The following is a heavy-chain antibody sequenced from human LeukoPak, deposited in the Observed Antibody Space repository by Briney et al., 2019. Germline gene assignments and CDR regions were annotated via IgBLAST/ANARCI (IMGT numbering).Heavy chain of an antibody. CDR1: GFTFSSYG. CDR3: ARDSCGSPSCFDY. CDR2: IWYDGSNK. D-gene: IGHD2-2*01. J-gene: IGHJ4*02. Sequence: GGSLRLSCAASGFTFSSYGMHWVRQAPGKGLEWVAVIWYDGSNKYDADSVKGRFTISRDQSKNTLFLQVNSLRAEDTAVYYCARDSCGSPSCFDYWGQGTLVTVSS. V-gene: IGHV3-33*01.